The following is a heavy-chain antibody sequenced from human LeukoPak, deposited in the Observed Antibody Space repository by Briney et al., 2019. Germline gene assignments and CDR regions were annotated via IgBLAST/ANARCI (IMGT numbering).Heavy chain of an antibody. J-gene: IGHJ4*02. CDR1: GFTFSTYA. CDR2: ISSGSA. V-gene: IGHV3-23*01. CDR3: AKGSSSGWYFFDN. D-gene: IGHD6-19*01. Sequence: PRGSLRLSCAASGFTFSTYAMSWVRQAPGEWLEWVSAISSGSADYADSVKGRFSISIDDSKNTLSLQTDRLRAEDTPVYYCAKGSSSGWYFFDNWGQGILVTVSS.